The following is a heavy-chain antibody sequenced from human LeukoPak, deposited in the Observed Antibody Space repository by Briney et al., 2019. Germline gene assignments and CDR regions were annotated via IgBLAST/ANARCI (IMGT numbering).Heavy chain of an antibody. CDR2: IVCSGDNA. CDR1: GFTFSRYA. CDR3: AASYGSGSASFFDY. D-gene: IGHD3-10*01. Sequence: GSLSLSCAASGFTFSRYAMSWVRPAPGKGLAWVSGIVCSGDNAYDPDSVKGRFTISRDNSKSTVYLQMNSLRAEDTAVFYCAASYGSGSASFFDYWGQGTLVTVSS. J-gene: IGHJ4*02. V-gene: IGHV3-23*01.